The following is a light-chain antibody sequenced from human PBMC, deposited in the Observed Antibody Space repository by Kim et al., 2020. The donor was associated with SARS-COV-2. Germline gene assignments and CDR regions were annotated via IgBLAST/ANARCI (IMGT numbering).Light chain of an antibody. J-gene: IGKJ2*01. CDR2: KAS. CDR1: QSISSW. V-gene: IGKV1-5*03. CDR3: QQYSSYTGT. Sequence: SASLGDRVTITCRASQSISSWLAWYQQKPGKAPKLLIYKASSLESGVPSRFSGSGSGTEFTLTISSLQPDDFAAYYCQQYSSYTGTFGQGTKLEI.